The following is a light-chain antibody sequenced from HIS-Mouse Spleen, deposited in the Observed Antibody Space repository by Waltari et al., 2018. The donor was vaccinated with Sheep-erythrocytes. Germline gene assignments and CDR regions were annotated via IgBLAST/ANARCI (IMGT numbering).Light chain of an antibody. Sequence: QSVLTQPPSASGTPGPRVTISCSGSSSNIGINTVNWYHQLPGTEPNLLIVSNSQRPSGVPDRFSGCTSGTSASLAISWVQSEDEAAYYCAAWDDSLNGVVFGGGTKLTVL. V-gene: IGLV1-44*01. CDR1: SSNIGINT. CDR3: AAWDDSLNGVV. J-gene: IGLJ2*01. CDR2: SNS.